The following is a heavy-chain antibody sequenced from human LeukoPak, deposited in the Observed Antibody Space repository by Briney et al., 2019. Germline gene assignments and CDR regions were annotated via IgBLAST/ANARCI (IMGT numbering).Heavy chain of an antibody. D-gene: IGHD3-9*01. J-gene: IGHJ4*02. CDR1: GFTLRSFS. Sequence: GGPLRLSCTASGFTLRSFSMNWVRQAPGKGLEWVSHISPRSDIISYADSVKGRFTISRDNAKNSLYLHMNSLRADDMAVYYCVRDNDWAFDYWGQGTLVPVSS. CDR3: VRDNDWAFDY. V-gene: IGHV3-48*01. CDR2: ISPRSDII.